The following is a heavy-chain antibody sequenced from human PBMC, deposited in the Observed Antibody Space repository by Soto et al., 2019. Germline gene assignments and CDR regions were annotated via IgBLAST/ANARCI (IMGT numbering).Heavy chain of an antibody. CDR3: ARYGGYCTNGVCYKPNWFDP. V-gene: IGHV4-34*01. CDR2: INHSGST. D-gene: IGHD2-8*01. Sequence: QVQLQQWGAGLLKRSETLSLTCAVYGGSFSGYYWSWIRQPPGKGLEWIGEINHSGSTNYNPSLKSRVTISVDTSKNQFSLKLSSVTAADTAVYYCARYGGYCTNGVCYKPNWFDPWGQGTLVTVSS. J-gene: IGHJ5*02. CDR1: GGSFSGYY.